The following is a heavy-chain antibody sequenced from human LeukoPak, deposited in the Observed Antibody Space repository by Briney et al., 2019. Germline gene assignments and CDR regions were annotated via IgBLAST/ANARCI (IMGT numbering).Heavy chain of an antibody. J-gene: IGHJ4*02. Sequence: GESLQISCKASGYSFSTYWIGWVRQMPGKGLEWMGIIYPGDSDTRYSPSFQGQVTISADESISTAYLQWSSLTASDTAIYYCARRWYDSSGYSRHFDYWGQGTQVTVPS. CDR3: ARRWYDSSGYSRHFDY. D-gene: IGHD3-22*01. V-gene: IGHV5-51*01. CDR2: IYPGDSDT. CDR1: GYSFSTYW.